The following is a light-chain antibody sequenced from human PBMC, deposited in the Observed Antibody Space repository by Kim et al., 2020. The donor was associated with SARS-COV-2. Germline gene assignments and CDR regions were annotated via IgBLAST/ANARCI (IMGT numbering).Light chain of an antibody. CDR2: GKN. V-gene: IGLV3-19*01. CDR1: SLRTYY. CDR3: NSRDKSGDHVV. Sequence: LGQTVRITCQGDSLRTYYASWYQHKPGQAPILVIYGKNNRPSWIPDRFSGSRSGNTASLTVTGAQAVDEADYYCNSRDKSGDHVVFGGGTKLIVL. J-gene: IGLJ2*01.